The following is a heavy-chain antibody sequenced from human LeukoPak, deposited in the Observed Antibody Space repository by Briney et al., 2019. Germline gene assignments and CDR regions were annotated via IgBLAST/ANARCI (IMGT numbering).Heavy chain of an antibody. CDR1: GGSFSGDF. CDR3: ARMSIAARRASEDY. D-gene: IGHD6-6*01. V-gene: IGHV4-34*01. CDR2: INHGGST. Sequence: SETLSLTCAVYGGSFSGDFWSWIRQSPGKGLEWIGEINHGGSTTYNPSLQSRVTMSVDTSTNQISLKMTSVTAADTAVYYCARMSIAARRASEDYWGQGTLVTVSS. J-gene: IGHJ4*02.